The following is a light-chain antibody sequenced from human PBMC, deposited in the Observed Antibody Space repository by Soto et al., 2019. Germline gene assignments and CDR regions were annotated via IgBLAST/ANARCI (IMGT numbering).Light chain of an antibody. CDR2: DVT. Sequence: QSVLTQPASVSGSPGQSITISCTGTSNDVGGYNYVSWYQHHPGKAPKLIICDVTDRPSGISYRFSASKSGNTASLTISGLQAEYEADYYCSSYTSSNAEVFGTGTKVTVL. CDR1: SNDVGGYNY. CDR3: SSYTSSNAEV. V-gene: IGLV2-14*03. J-gene: IGLJ1*01.